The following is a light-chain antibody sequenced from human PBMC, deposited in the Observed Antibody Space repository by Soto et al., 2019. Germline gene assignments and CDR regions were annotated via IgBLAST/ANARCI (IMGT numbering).Light chain of an antibody. J-gene: IGLJ2*01. CDR1: SSDVGGYNY. CDR2: DVS. Sequence: QSALTQPASVSGSPGQSITISCTGTSSDVGGYNYVSWYQQHPGKAPKLMIYDVSNRPSGVSNRFSGSKSGNTASLTISGLQAEDGADYYCSSYTSSSLGVFGGGTKLTVL. V-gene: IGLV2-14*01. CDR3: SSYTSSSLGV.